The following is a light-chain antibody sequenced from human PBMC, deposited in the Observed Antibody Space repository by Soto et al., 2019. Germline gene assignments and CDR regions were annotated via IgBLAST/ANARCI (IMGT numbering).Light chain of an antibody. Sequence: QSVLTQPPSASGTPGQSVTISCFGSSSNIGSNTVSWYQQLPGTAPKVLIYFNNQRPSGVPDRFSGSKSGTSASLAISGLQSEDEADYFCAAWDDSLNGRVFGGGTKVTVL. CDR2: FNN. CDR1: SSNIGSNT. J-gene: IGLJ2*01. V-gene: IGLV1-44*01. CDR3: AAWDDSLNGRV.